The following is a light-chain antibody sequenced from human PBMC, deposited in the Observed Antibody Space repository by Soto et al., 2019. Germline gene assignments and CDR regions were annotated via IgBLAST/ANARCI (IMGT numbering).Light chain of an antibody. CDR1: QGISSA. CDR3: QQFNSYPLT. CDR2: DAS. V-gene: IGKV1-13*02. J-gene: IGKJ4*01. Sequence: AIQLTQSPSSLSASVGDRVTITCRASQGISSALAWYQPKPGEAPTVLIYDASSLEGGVPSRFSGSGSGTDFTLTISSLQPEDFATYYCQQFNSYPLTFGGGTKVQIK.